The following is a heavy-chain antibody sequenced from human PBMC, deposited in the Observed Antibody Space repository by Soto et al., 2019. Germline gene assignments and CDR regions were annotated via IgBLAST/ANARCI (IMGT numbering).Heavy chain of an antibody. J-gene: IGHJ4*02. CDR2: IYYSGST. Sequence: KPSETLSLTCTVSGGSISSYYWSWIRQPPGKGLEWIGYIYYSGSTNYNPSLKSRVTISVDTSKNQFSLKLSSVTAADTAVYYCARVVAQYSSVWRHHDYWGQGTLVTVSS. CDR1: GGSISSYY. CDR3: ARVVAQYSSVWRHHDY. V-gene: IGHV4-59*01. D-gene: IGHD6-19*01.